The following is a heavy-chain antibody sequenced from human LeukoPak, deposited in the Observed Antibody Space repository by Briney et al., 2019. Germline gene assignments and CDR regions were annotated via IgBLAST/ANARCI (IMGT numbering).Heavy chain of an antibody. V-gene: IGHV4-61*08. CDR1: GGSVSSSDHF. J-gene: IGHJ4*02. CDR3: ALLQAHRPLDF. CDR2: VVNRGTT. D-gene: IGHD2-21*02. Sequence: PSETLSLTCTVSGGSVSSSDHFWNWIRQPPGKGLEWIGYVVNRGTTNYNPSLKSRVAISVDTSNNQFSLKLTSVTAADTAVCFCALLQAHRPLDFWGQGTLVTVSS.